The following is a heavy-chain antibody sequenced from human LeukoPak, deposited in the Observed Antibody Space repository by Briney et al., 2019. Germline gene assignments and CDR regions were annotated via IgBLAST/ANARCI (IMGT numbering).Heavy chain of an antibody. CDR1: GFTFSSYA. D-gene: IGHD3-9*01. V-gene: IGHV3-23*01. CDR3: AKFGRLVNPGY. Sequence: SGGSLRLSCAASGFTFSSYAMSWVRQTQGQGLDWVSAISGSGGSTYYADSVKGRFTISRDNSKNTLYLQMNSLRAEDTAVYYCAKFGRLVNPGYWGQGTLVTVSS. J-gene: IGHJ4*02. CDR2: ISGSGGST.